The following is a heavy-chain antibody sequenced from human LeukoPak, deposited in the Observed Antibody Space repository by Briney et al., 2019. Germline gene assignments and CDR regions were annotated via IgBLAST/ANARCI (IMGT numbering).Heavy chain of an antibody. V-gene: IGHV4-59*11. D-gene: IGHD1-26*01. CDR3: ARDRGRGGVDF. Sequence: SETLSLTCTVSGGSISSHYWSWIRQPPGKGLEWIGYISYSGSTNYSPSLKSRVTISVDTSKNQFSLELSSVSAADTALYYCARDRGRGGVDFWGRGTLVTVSS. CDR1: GGSISSHY. J-gene: IGHJ4*02. CDR2: ISYSGST.